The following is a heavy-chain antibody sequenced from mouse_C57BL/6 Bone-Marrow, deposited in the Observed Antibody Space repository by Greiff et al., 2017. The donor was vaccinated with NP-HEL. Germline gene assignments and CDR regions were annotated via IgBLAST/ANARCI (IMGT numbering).Heavy chain of an antibody. D-gene: IGHD1-1*02. V-gene: IGHV5-4*01. CDR2: ISDGGSYT. CDR3: ASDYYYGVRYDWYFDV. J-gene: IGHJ1*03. CDR1: GFTFSSYA. Sequence: EVQLVESGGGLVKPGGSLKLSCAASGFTFSSYAMSWVRQTPEERLEWVATISDGGSYTYYPDNVKGRFTISRDNAKNNLYLQMSHLKSKDTAMYYCASDYYYGVRYDWYFDVWGTGTTVTVSS.